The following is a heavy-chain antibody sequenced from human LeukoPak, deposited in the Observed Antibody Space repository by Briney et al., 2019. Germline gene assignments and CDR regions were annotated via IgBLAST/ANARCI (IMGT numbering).Heavy chain of an antibody. Sequence: PSETLSLTCAVSVGSISSSNWWSWVRQPPGQGLEWIGEIYHSGSTNYNPSLKSRVIMSVDKSKNQFSLSLSSVTAADTAIYYCANLRGATGSSYFDYWGQGTLVTVSS. CDR2: IYHSGST. CDR1: VGSISSSNW. CDR3: ANLRGATGSSYFDY. J-gene: IGHJ4*02. D-gene: IGHD2-15*01. V-gene: IGHV4-4*02.